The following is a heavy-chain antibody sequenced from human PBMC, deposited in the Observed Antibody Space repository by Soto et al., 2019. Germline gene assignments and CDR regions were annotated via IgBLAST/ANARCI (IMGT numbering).Heavy chain of an antibody. Sequence: QVQLVQPGAEVKKPGSSVKVSCKASGGTFSTNPISWVRQAPGQGLEWMGGTGSATGPGKPAQKFQGRLTMTVDKSTSTVYMELSSLSSEDTAVYYCARRDSGGFYRYFDSWGQGTLVTVAS. J-gene: IGHJ4*02. V-gene: IGHV1-69*06. D-gene: IGHD2-15*01. CDR1: GGTFSTNP. CDR2: TGSATGPG. CDR3: ARRDSGGFYRYFDS.